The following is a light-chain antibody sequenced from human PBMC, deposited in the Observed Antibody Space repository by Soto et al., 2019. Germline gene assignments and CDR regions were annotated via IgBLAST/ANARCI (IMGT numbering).Light chain of an antibody. CDR1: QGISNY. J-gene: IGKJ1*01. CDR2: AAS. CDR3: QKYTRAQRT. Sequence: DIQMTQSPSSLSASVGDRVTITCRASQGISNYLAWYQQKPGKVPKLLIYAASTVQSGVPSGFIGSGAGKDFTLPIRSLQPEDVATSYCQKYTRAQRTCGQGTKVEMK. V-gene: IGKV1-27*01.